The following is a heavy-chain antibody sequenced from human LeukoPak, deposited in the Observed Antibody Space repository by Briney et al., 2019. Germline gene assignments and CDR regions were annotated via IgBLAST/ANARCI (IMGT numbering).Heavy chain of an antibody. Sequence: GGSLRLSCAASGFTFSSYSMNWVRQAPGKGLEWVSSISSSSSYIYYADSVKGRFTIPRDNAKNSLYLQMNSLRAEDTAVYYCARDRDCSSTSCYYDYWGQGTLVTVSS. CDR2: ISSSSSYI. CDR1: GFTFSSYS. D-gene: IGHD2-2*01. CDR3: ARDRDCSSTSCYYDY. J-gene: IGHJ4*02. V-gene: IGHV3-21*01.